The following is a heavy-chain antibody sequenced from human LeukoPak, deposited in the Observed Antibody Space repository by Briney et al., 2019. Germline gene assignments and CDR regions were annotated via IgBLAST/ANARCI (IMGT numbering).Heavy chain of an antibody. CDR1: GFTFSTYG. D-gene: IGHD5-12*01. J-gene: IGHJ4*02. CDR3: AKDRGGYDPNYFDY. Sequence: GRSLRLSCAASGFTFSTYGMHWVRQAPGRGLEWVAVISYDGSNKYYADSVKGRFTISRDNSKNTLYLQMNSLRAEDTAVYYCAKDRGGYDPNYFDYWGQGTLVTVSS. CDR2: ISYDGSNK. V-gene: IGHV3-30*18.